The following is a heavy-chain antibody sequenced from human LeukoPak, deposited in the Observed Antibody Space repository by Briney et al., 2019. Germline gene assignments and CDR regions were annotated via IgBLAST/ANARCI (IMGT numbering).Heavy chain of an antibody. Sequence: ASVKVSCKASGGTFSSYAISWVRQAPGQGLEWMGGIIPIFGTANYAQKFQGRVTITTDESTSTAYMELSSLRSEDTAVYYCARADYYDSSGYYSDYWGQGTLVTVSS. CDR3: ARADYYDSSGYYSDY. D-gene: IGHD3-22*01. CDR2: IIPIFGTA. CDR1: GGTFSSYA. J-gene: IGHJ4*02. V-gene: IGHV1-69*05.